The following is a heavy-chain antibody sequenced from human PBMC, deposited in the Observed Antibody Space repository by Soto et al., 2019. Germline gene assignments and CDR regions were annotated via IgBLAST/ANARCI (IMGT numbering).Heavy chain of an antibody. D-gene: IGHD2-2*01. J-gene: IGHJ4*02. CDR1: GGSIISNYW. CDR3: SSTSCNWDY. Sequence: PSETLSLTCAVSGGSIISNYWWAWIRQSPGEGLVWIGSIYHSGTTYYNPSLESRVIISVDTSESRFALRLTSVTAADSAVYYCSSTSCNWDYWGQGTLVTVSS. CDR2: IYHSGTT. V-gene: IGHV4-38-2*01.